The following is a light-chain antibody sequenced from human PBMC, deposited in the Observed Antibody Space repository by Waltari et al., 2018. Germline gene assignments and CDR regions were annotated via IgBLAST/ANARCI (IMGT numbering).Light chain of an antibody. CDR2: VNSDGSQ. Sequence: QLVLTQSPSASASLGASVKLTCILSSGHSSNAIAWHQQQPEKGPRYLMKVNSDGSQSKGVGIPDRCSGSSSGAERYLTISSLQSEDEADYFCQTWGTGLNWVFGGGTKVTVL. V-gene: IGLV4-69*02. J-gene: IGLJ3*02. CDR3: QTWGTGLNWV. CDR1: SGHSSNA.